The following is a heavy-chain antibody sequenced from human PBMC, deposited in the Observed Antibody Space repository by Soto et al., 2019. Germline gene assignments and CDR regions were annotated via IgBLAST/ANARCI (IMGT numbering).Heavy chain of an antibody. V-gene: IGHV3-49*03. Sequence: GGSLRLSCTASGFTFGDYAMSWFRQAPGKGLEWVGFIRSKAYGGTTEYAASVKGRFTISRDDSKSIAYLQMNSLKTEDTAVYYCTRVMLLAMTTVTTPSAFDIWGQGTMVTVSS. CDR1: GFTFGDYA. CDR2: IRSKAYGGTT. D-gene: IGHD4-17*01. CDR3: TRVMLLAMTTVTTPSAFDI. J-gene: IGHJ3*02.